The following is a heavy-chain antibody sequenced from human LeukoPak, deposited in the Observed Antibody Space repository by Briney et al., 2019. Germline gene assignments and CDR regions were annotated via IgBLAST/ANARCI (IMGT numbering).Heavy chain of an antibody. D-gene: IGHD2-15*01. J-gene: IGHJ3*02. V-gene: IGHV4-30-2*01. CDR2: IYHSGST. Sequence: PSETLSLTCTVSGGSISSGGYYWSWIRQPPGKGLEWIGYIYHSGSTYYNPSLKSRVTISVDRSKNQFSLKLSSVTAADTAVYYCARDLTYSYAFDIWGQGTMVTVS. CDR1: GGSISSGGYY. CDR3: ARDLTYSYAFDI.